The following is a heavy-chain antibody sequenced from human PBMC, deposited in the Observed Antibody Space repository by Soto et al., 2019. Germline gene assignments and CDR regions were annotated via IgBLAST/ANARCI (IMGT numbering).Heavy chain of an antibody. D-gene: IGHD3-22*01. CDR3: ARKGYYDSSGYYYRTYYYGMDV. CDR2: IIPIFGTA. J-gene: IGHJ6*02. Sequence: SVKVSCKASGGTFSIYAISWVRQAPVQGLEWMGGIIPIFGTANYAQKFQGRVTITADESTSTAYMELSSLRSEDTAVYYCARKGYYDSSGYYYRTYYYGMDVWGQGTTVTVSS. V-gene: IGHV1-69*13. CDR1: GGTFSIYA.